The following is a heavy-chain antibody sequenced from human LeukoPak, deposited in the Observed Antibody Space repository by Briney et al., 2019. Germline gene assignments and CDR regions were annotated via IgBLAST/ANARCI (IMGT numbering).Heavy chain of an antibody. CDR2: ISSSSSYI. D-gene: IGHD4-11*01. V-gene: IGHV3-21*01. J-gene: IGHJ4*02. CDR3: ARDRIGNYAPFDY. CDR1: GLSFSSYS. Sequence: GGSLRLSCAASGLSFSSYSMNWVRQAPGKGLEWVSSISSSSSYIYYADSVKGRFTISRDNAKNSLYLQMNSLRAEDTAVYYCARDRIGNYAPFDYWGQGTLVTVSS.